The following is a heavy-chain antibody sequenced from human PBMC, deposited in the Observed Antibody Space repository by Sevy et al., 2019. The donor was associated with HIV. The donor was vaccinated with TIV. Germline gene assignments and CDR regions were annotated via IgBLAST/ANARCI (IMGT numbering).Heavy chain of an antibody. CDR1: GFTVSSNY. CDR3: ARDRVTYYYDSSGYYTSGYGMDV. V-gene: IGHV3-53*01. CDR2: IYSGDRT. J-gene: IGHJ6*02. Sequence: GGSLRLSCAASGFTVSSNYMSWVRQAPGKGLEWVSVIYSGDRTDYADSVKGRFTISRDNSKNTLYLQMNSLRAEDTAVHYCARDRVTYYYDSSGYYTSGYGMDVWGQGTTVTVSS. D-gene: IGHD3-22*01.